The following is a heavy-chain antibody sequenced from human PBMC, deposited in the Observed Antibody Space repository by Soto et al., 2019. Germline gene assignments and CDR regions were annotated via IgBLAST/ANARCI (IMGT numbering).Heavy chain of an antibody. V-gene: IGHV1-18*01. CDR3: ARVQKYDIVTGSSHSIDV. J-gene: IGHJ6*02. CDR1: GYTFTNYG. CDR2: ISNYNGKT. D-gene: IGHD3-9*01. Sequence: ASVKVSCKASGYTFTNYGITWVRQAPGQGLEWMGWISNYNGKTNYAQILQGRVTMTTDTSTRTAYMELTSLRSDDTATYYCARVQKYDIVTGSSHSIDVWGQGTTVTVSX.